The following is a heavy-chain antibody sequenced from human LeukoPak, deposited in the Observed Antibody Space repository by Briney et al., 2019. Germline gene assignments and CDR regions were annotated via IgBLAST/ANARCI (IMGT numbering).Heavy chain of an antibody. D-gene: IGHD3-10*01. V-gene: IGHV3-53*01. CDR3: AKGGFGRPFDY. CDR1: GFSVSSNY. CDR2: IYSGGST. Sequence: GGSLRLSCAATGFSVSSNYMSWVRQAPGKGLEWVSVIYSGGSTYYADSVKGRFTISRDNSKNSLYLQMNSLRTEDTAVYYCAKGGFGRPFDYWGQGTLVTVSS. J-gene: IGHJ4*02.